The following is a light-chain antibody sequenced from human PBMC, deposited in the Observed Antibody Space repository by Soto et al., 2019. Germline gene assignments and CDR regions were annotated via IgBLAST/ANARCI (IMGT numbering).Light chain of an antibody. J-gene: IGLJ2*01. V-gene: IGLV1-40*01. CDR3: QSYDSSLSVVV. Sequence: QSVLTQPPSVSGAPGQRVTISCTGSRSNIGAGYDVHWYQQLPGTAPKLLIFGNSNRPSGVPDRFSGSKSGTSASLAITGLQAEDEADYYCQSYDSSLSVVVFGGGTK. CDR2: GNS. CDR1: RSNIGAGYD.